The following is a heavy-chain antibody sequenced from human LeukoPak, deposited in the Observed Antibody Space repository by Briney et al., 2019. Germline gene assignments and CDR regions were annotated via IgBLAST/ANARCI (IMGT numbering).Heavy chain of an antibody. CDR2: INPSGGST. Sequence: ASMKVSCKASGYTFTSYYMHWVRQAPGQGLEWMGIINPSGGSTSYAQKFQGRVTMTRDTSTSTVYMELSSLRSEDTAVYYCAREVQGHWFDPWGQGTLVTVSS. J-gene: IGHJ5*02. V-gene: IGHV1-46*01. CDR1: GYTFTSYY. CDR3: AREVQGHWFDP.